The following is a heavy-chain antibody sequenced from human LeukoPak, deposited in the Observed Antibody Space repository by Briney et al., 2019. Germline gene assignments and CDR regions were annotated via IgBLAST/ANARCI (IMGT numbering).Heavy chain of an antibody. CDR1: GFAFTYAW. D-gene: IGHD6-19*01. Sequence: GGSLRLSCAAPGFAFTYAWMSWVRQAPGKGLEWVGRIKSKGDGGTTEYAAPVKGKFTISRDDSKNTLYLQMNSLKTDDTAVYYCTTGGGAYSSDWGQGTLVTVSS. CDR2: IKSKGDGGTT. J-gene: IGHJ4*02. CDR3: TTGGGAYSSD. V-gene: IGHV3-15*01.